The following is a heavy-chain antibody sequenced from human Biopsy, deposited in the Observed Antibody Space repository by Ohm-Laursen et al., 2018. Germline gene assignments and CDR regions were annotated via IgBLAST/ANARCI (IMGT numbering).Heavy chain of an antibody. Sequence: SETLSLTCIVSGGSFRNTNYYWGWIRQPPGKGLEWIGSVHYTGSTSYNPSLQSRVTIPVDTSKNHFSLRLRSVTPADTAIYYCARDRGYYSDRTVPGYFDLWGRGTLVTVSS. CDR1: GGSFRNTNYY. V-gene: IGHV4-39*07. J-gene: IGHJ2*01. D-gene: IGHD3-22*01. CDR2: VHYTGST. CDR3: ARDRGYYSDRTVPGYFDL.